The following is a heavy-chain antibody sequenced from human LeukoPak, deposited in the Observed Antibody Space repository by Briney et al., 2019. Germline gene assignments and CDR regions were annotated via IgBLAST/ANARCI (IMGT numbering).Heavy chain of an antibody. Sequence: GGSLRLACAASGFTFSSYSMNWVRQAPGEGLEWVSAISGSGGRTYYADSVKGRFTISRVNSKNTLYLQMNSLRAEDTAVYYCAKSRRDGPEVGATPFWGQGTLVTVSS. CDR2: ISGSGGRT. CDR3: AKSRRDGPEVGATPF. CDR1: GFTFSSYS. D-gene: IGHD1-26*01. V-gene: IGHV3-23*01. J-gene: IGHJ4*02.